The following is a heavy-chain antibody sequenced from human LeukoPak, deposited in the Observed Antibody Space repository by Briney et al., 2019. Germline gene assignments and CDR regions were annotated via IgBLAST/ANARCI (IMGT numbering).Heavy chain of an antibody. Sequence: SETLSLTCAVYNGSFSGHYWSWIRQPPGKGLEWIGEINHNGRTTYKPSLKSRVTISVDTSKNQFSLRLSSVTAADTAVYYCASEGGGYSYGYWVDYWGQGTLVTVSS. CDR1: NGSFSGHY. CDR2: INHNGRT. J-gene: IGHJ4*02. CDR3: ASEGGGYSYGYWVDY. D-gene: IGHD5-18*01. V-gene: IGHV4-34*01.